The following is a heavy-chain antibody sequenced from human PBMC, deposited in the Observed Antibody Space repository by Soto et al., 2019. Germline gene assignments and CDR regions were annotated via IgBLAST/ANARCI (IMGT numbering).Heavy chain of an antibody. CDR3: ARGNWNDVWFDP. D-gene: IGHD1-1*01. J-gene: IGHJ5*02. V-gene: IGHV4-30-4*01. CDR1: GDSISSGDFY. Sequence: TSETLSLTCTVSGDSISSGDFYWNWIRQPPGKGLEWIGYIYNSVSTYYTPSLKSRVTISADTSKNQFSLNVNSVTAADTAVYYCARGNWNDVWFDPWGQGTLVTVSS. CDR2: IYNSVST.